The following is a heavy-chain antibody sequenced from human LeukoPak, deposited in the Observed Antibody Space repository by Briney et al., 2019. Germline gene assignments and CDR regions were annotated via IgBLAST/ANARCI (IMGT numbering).Heavy chain of an antibody. CDR1: GFTFSSYS. CDR3: ARVATINFIYGLGY. D-gene: IGHD5-12*01. Sequence: QPGGSLRLSCAASGFTFSSYSMNWVRQAPGKGPEWVAVISYDVGKKYYADSVKGRFTISRDNSKNTLYLQMNSLRADDTAVYYCARVATINFIYGLGYWGQGTLVTVSS. CDR2: ISYDVGKK. J-gene: IGHJ4*02. V-gene: IGHV3-30*03.